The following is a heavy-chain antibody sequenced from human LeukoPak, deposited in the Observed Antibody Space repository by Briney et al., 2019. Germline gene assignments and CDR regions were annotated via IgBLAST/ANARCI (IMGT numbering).Heavy chain of an antibody. D-gene: IGHD6-19*01. CDR2: IYFSGST. CDR3: ARGYTSGWSPALDI. Sequence: SETLSLTCTVAGGSISSYYWTWIRQPPGKGLEWIGYIYFSGSTNYNPSLKNRVTFSVDTSKNQFSLNLSSVTAADTAVYYCARGYTSGWSPALDIWGQGTMVTVSS. J-gene: IGHJ3*02. V-gene: IGHV4-59*01. CDR1: GGSISSYY.